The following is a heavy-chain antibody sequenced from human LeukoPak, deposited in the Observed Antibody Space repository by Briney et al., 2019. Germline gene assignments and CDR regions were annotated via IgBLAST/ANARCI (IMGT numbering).Heavy chain of an antibody. J-gene: IGHJ4*02. D-gene: IGHD1-26*01. Sequence: GGSLRLSCAASGFTFSSYEMNWVRQAPGKGLEWVSSISSSSSYIYYADSVKGRFTISRDNAKNSLYLQINSLRAEDTAVYYCAREKGVGATMEGATDYWGQGTLVTVSS. V-gene: IGHV3-21*01. CDR1: GFTFSSYE. CDR3: AREKGVGATMEGATDY. CDR2: ISSSSSYI.